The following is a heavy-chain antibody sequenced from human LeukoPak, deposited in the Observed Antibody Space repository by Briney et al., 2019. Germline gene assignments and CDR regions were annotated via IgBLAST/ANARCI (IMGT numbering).Heavy chain of an antibody. Sequence: PGGSLRLSCVASGFTVINNIMTWVRQAPGKGLEWVSVIYTGGGTSYADSVKGRFTISRDNSKNTLYLQMNSLRVEDTAVYYCARGMIEVSAGDYWDQGTLVTVSS. CDR2: IYTGGGT. CDR1: GFTVINNI. D-gene: IGHD3-22*01. CDR3: ARGMIEVSAGDY. J-gene: IGHJ4*02. V-gene: IGHV3-66*01.